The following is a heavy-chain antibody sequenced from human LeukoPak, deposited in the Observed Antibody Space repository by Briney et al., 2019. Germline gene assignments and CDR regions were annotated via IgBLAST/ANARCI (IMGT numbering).Heavy chain of an antibody. V-gene: IGHV1-69*13. CDR1: GSTFSSYA. D-gene: IGHD1-26*01. Sequence: SVKVSCKASGSTFSSYAIIWVRQAPGQGLEWMGGIIPIFDTADYAQKFQGRVTITADESTSTAYMELSSLRSEDTAVYYCARRLPNHSGSYYSDAFDIWGPGTLVIVSS. J-gene: IGHJ3*02. CDR3: ARRLPNHSGSYYSDAFDI. CDR2: IIPIFDTA.